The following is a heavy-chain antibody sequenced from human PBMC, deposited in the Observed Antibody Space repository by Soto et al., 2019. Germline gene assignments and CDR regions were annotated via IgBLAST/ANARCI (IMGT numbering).Heavy chain of an antibody. CDR3: AVSCGGTSCPDYWYFDL. D-gene: IGHD2-2*01. CDR2: IIPILGIA. J-gene: IGHJ2*01. V-gene: IGHV1-69*02. CDR1: GGTFSSYT. Sequence: QVQLVQSGAEVKKPGSSVKVSCKASGGTFSSYTISWVRQAPGQGLEWMGRIIPILGIANYAQKFQGRVTITADKSTSTAYMELSSLRSEDTAVYYWAVSCGGTSCPDYWYFDLWGRGTLVTVSS.